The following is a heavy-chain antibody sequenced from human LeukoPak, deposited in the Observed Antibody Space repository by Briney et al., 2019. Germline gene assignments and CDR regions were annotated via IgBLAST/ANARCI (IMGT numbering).Heavy chain of an antibody. Sequence: ASVTVSCKASGYTFTSYDINWVRQATGQGLEWMGWMNPNSGNTGYAQKFQGRVTMTRNTSISTAYMELSSLRSEDTAVYYCARSPSSIAARRVMRGYFDYWGQGTLVTVSS. V-gene: IGHV1-8*01. CDR3: ARSPSSIAARRVMRGYFDY. CDR2: MNPNSGNT. CDR1: GYTFTSYD. J-gene: IGHJ4*02. D-gene: IGHD6-6*01.